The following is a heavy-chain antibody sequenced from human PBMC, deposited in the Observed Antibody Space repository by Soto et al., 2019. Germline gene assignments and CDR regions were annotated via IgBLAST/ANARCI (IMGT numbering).Heavy chain of an antibody. Sequence: QVQLVESGGGVVQPGRSLRLSCAASGFTFSSYGMHWVRQAPGKGLEWVAVFYYDGSTKYYADSVKGRFNISRDNSKNTLYLQMNSRRAEDTAVYYCGRGMGGYSEGPDYWGQGTLVTVSS. CDR2: FYYDGSTK. D-gene: IGHD5-12*01. CDR3: GRGMGGYSEGPDY. V-gene: IGHV3-33*01. CDR1: GFTFSSYG. J-gene: IGHJ4*02.